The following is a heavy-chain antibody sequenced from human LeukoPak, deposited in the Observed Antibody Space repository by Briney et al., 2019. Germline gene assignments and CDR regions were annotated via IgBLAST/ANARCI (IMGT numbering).Heavy chain of an antibody. CDR2: INPNSGGT. D-gene: IGHD3-22*01. CDR1: GYTFTGYY. CDR3: SRVGYLGYYFDY. J-gene: IGHJ4*02. Sequence: ASVKVSCKASGYTFTGYYMHWVRQAPGQGLEWMGRINPNSGGTNYAQKFQGRVTLTRDTSISTAYMELSRLRSDDTAVYYCSRVGYLGYYFDYWGQGTLVTVSS. V-gene: IGHV1-2*06.